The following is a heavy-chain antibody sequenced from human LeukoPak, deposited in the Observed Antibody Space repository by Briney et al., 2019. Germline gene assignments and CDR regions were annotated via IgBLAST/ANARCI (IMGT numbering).Heavy chain of an antibody. D-gene: IGHD3-10*01. CDR1: GYTFTSYD. J-gene: IGHJ4*02. V-gene: IGHV1-8*01. Sequence: ASVKVSCKASGYTFTSYDINWVRQATGQGLEWMGWMNPNSGNTGNPQKFQGRVTMTRNTSISTAYMELSSLRSEDTAVYYCARGRRDSRQFDYWGQGTLVTVSS. CDR2: MNPNSGNT. CDR3: ARGRRDSRQFDY.